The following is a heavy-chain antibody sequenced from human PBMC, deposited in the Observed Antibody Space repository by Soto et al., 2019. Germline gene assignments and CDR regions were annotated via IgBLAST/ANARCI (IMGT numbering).Heavy chain of an antibody. Sequence: LSLTCTVSGGSISSYYCSWIRQAAGKGLEWIGRIDTSGTTNYNPSLKSRVTMSVDASKSQFSLNLSSVTAADTAVYYCARGPRGYVYYHGMDVWGQGTSVTVSS. D-gene: IGHD5-18*01. CDR1: GGSISSYY. V-gene: IGHV4-4*07. J-gene: IGHJ6*02. CDR2: IDTSGTT. CDR3: ARGPRGYVYYHGMDV.